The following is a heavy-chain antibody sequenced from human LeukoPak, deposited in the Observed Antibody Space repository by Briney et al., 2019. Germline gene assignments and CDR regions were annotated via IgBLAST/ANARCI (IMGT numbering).Heavy chain of an antibody. V-gene: IGHV4-61*08. J-gene: IGHJ4*02. D-gene: IGHD3-10*01. CDR3: ARGEITMVRGVPSLGY. CDR2: IYDSGST. Sequence: PSQTLSLTCTVSGGSVSSGGYYWSWIRQPPGKGLEWIGYIYDSGSTNYKPSLKSRVTISVDTSKNQFSLKLRSVTAADTAVYYCARGEITMVRGVPSLGYWGQGTLVTVSS. CDR1: GGSVSSGGYY.